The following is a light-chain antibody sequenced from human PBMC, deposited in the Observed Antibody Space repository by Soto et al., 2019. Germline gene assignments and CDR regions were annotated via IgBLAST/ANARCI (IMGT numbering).Light chain of an antibody. Sequence: EIVLTQSPGTLSLSPGERATLSCRASQSVSSNSLAWYQQKPGQAPSLLIYGASSRATGIPDRFSGSGSGTDFALTISRLEPEDFAVYYCQLYGTSPGFTFGPGTKVDIK. CDR1: QSVSSNS. CDR3: QLYGTSPGFT. CDR2: GAS. V-gene: IGKV3-20*01. J-gene: IGKJ3*01.